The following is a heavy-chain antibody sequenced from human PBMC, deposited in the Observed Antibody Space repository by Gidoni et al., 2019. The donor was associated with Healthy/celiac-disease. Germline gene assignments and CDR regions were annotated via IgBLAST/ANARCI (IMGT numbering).Heavy chain of an antibody. CDR1: GGSFSGYY. D-gene: IGHD3-3*01. Sequence: QVQLQQWGAGLLKPSETLSLTCAVYGGSFSGYYWSWIRQTPGKGLEWIGEINHSGSTNYNPSLKSRVTISVDTSKNQFSLKLSSVTAADTAVYYCARGGGPPWRGYDFWSGYYTRGAFDIWGQGTMVTVSS. CDR3: ARGGGPPWRGYDFWSGYYTRGAFDI. V-gene: IGHV4-34*01. J-gene: IGHJ3*02. CDR2: INHSGST.